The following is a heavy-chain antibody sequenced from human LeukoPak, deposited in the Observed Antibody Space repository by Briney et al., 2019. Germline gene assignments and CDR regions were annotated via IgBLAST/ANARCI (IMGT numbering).Heavy chain of an antibody. J-gene: IGHJ4*02. CDR3: ARGDRDLGY. V-gene: IGHV4-4*07. Sequence: SETLSLTCTVSGGSISGYYLTWIRQPAGKGLEWIGRIYTSGTTNYNPSLKSRVTMSLDTSKNPFPLKLTSVTAADTAVYYGARGDRDLGYWGQGTLVTVSS. D-gene: IGHD3-22*01. CDR1: GGSISGYY. CDR2: IYTSGTT.